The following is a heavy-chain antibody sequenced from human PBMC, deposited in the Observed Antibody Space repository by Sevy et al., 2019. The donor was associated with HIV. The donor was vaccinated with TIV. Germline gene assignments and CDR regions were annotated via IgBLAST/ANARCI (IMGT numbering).Heavy chain of an antibody. CDR1: GGSISSSSYY. V-gene: IGHV4-39*01. Sequence: SETLSLTCTVSGGSISSSSYYWGWIRQPPGKGLEWIGSIYYSGSTYYNPSLKSRVTISVDTSKNQFSLKLSSVTAADTAVYYCARLSYQFGVRDHWGQGTLVTVSS. CDR2: IYYSGST. CDR3: ARLSYQFGVRDH. J-gene: IGHJ4*02. D-gene: IGHD3-3*01.